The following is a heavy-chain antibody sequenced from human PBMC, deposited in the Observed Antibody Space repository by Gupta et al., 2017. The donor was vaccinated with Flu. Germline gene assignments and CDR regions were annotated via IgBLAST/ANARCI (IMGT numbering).Heavy chain of an antibody. CDR2: ISWNGDSL. V-gene: IGHV3-9*01. CDR1: GLMFENYG. Sequence: EMQLAESGGGLVQPGRSLRLSCAASGLMFENYGMHWVRLVPGKGLEWIANISWNGDSLGYADSVKGRFTISRNNARNSLYLQMNSLRAEDTALYYCAKDMFQWEQLGAFDLWGQGTMVTVSS. CDR3: AKDMFQWEQLGAFDL. D-gene: IGHD1-26*01. J-gene: IGHJ3*01.